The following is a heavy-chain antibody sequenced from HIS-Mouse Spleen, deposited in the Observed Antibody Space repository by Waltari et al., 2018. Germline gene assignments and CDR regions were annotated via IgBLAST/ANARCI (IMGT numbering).Heavy chain of an antibody. V-gene: IGHV1-2*02. D-gene: IGHD7-27*01. J-gene: IGHJ3*02. CDR2: INPDRGGT. CDR3: ARELTGDAFDI. CDR1: GYTFTGYY. Sequence: QVQLVQSGAEVKKPGASVKVSCKASGYTFTGYYMHWVRQAPGQGLEWMGWINPDRGGTNYAQKFQGRVTMPRDTSISTAYMELSRLRSDDTAVYYCARELTGDAFDIWGQGTMVTVSS.